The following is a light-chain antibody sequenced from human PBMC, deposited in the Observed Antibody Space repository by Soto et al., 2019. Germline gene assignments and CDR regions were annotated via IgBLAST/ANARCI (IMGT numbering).Light chain of an antibody. V-gene: IGKV3-20*01. CDR1: QSVSSSY. CDR3: QQYHRSPFT. J-gene: IGKJ2*01. CDR2: AAS. Sequence: EIVLTQSPGTQSLSPGERATLSCRASQSVSSSYLAWFQQKPGQAPRLLIYAASTRATGVPDRFSGSGSGTDFTLTIIRLEPEDFAVYYCQQYHRSPFTFGQGTKLEIK.